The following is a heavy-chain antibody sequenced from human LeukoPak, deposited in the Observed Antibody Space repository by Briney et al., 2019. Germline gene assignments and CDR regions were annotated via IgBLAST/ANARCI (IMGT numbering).Heavy chain of an antibody. CDR3: ARGGRIAALNWFDP. D-gene: IGHD6-6*01. CDR1: GGSISCYY. CDR2: IYYSGST. J-gene: IGHJ5*02. V-gene: IGHV4-59*12. Sequence: SEMLSLTCTVAGGSISCYYWSWIRQPPGEGLELIGYIYYSGSTNYTPSLKSRVTISVDTSKNQFSLKLSSVTDADTAAYYCARGGRIAALNWFDPWGQGTLVTASS.